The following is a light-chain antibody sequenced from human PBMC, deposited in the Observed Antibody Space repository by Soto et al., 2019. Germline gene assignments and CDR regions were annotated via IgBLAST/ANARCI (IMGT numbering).Light chain of an antibody. CDR2: GAS. V-gene: IGKV3-20*01. Sequence: EILLTQSPGTLSLSPGERATLSCRASQSVSNNYLAWYQHKPGQAPRLLIYGASSRATGIPDRFSGSGSGTDFTLTIGRLEPEDFAVYYCQHYGSSSRTFGQGTKVDIK. J-gene: IGKJ1*01. CDR1: QSVSNNY. CDR3: QHYGSSSRT.